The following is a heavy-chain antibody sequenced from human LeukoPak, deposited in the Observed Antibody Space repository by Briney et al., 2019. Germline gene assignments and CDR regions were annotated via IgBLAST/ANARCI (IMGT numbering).Heavy chain of an antibody. CDR2: INPNSGGT. Sequence: GASVKVSCKASGYTFTSYGISWVRQAPGQGLEWMGRINPNSGGTNYAQKFQGRVTMTRDTSISTAYMELSRLRSDDTAVYYCARVIFGDSNAIDYWGQGTLITVSS. D-gene: IGHD3-3*01. CDR1: GYTFTSYG. J-gene: IGHJ4*02. CDR3: ARVIFGDSNAIDY. V-gene: IGHV1-2*06.